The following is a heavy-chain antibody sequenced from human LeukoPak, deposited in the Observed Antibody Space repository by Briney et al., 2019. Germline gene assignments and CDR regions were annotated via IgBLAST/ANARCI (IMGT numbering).Heavy chain of an antibody. V-gene: IGHV1-2*02. D-gene: IGHD6-19*01. CDR1: GYTFTSYD. CDR2: MNPNSGGT. CDR3: ARGYSSGWHFDY. J-gene: IGHJ4*02. Sequence: GASVKVSCKASGYTFTSYDINWVRQATGQGLEWMGWMNPNSGGTNYAQKFQGRVTMTRDTSISTAYMELSRLRSDDTAVYYCARGYSSGWHFDYWGQGTLVTVSS.